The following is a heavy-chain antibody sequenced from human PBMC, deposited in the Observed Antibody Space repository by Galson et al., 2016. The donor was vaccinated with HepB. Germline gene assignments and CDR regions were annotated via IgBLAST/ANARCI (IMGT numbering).Heavy chain of an antibody. J-gene: IGHJ4*02. CDR3: ARDYFGSGSNYFFDN. Sequence: SVKVSCKASGYTFTRYGITWVRQAPGQGPEWMGWISGYNGNTKYAEKFQGRVTMTTDTATSTAYMELRTLRSDDTAVDYCARDYFGSGSNYFFDNWGQGTLVTVSS. CDR1: GYTFTRYG. V-gene: IGHV1-18*01. D-gene: IGHD3-10*01. CDR2: ISGYNGNT.